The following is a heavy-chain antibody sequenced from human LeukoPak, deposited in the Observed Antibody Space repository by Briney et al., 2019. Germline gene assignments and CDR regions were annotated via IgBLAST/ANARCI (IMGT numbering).Heavy chain of an antibody. V-gene: IGHV4-4*07. CDR1: GGSISSYY. CDR3: ATTGIAAATADY. D-gene: IGHD6-13*01. J-gene: IGHJ4*02. CDR2: IYTSGST. Sequence: SETLSLTCTVSGGSISSYYWSWIRQPAGKGLEWIGRIYTSGSTNYNPSLKSRVTISVDTSKNQFSLKLSSVTAADTAVYYCATTGIAAATADYWGQGTLVTVSS.